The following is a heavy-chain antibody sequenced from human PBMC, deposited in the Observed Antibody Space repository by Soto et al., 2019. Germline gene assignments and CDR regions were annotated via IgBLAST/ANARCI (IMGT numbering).Heavy chain of an antibody. CDR2: IYHSGST. V-gene: IGHV4-30-2*01. Sequence: SETLSLTCAVSGGSISSGGYSWSWIRQPPGKCLEWIGYIYHSGSTYYNPSLKSRVTISVDRSKNQFSLKLSSVTAADTAVYYCARVSGSYYYGMDVWGQGITVTVSS. CDR3: ARVSGSYYYGMDV. D-gene: IGHD1-26*01. CDR1: GGSISSGGYS. J-gene: IGHJ6*02.